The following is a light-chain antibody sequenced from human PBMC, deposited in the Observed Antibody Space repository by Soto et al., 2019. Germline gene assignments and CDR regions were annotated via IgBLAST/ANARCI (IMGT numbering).Light chain of an antibody. V-gene: IGKV3-20*01. Sequence: EHVLTQSPGTLSLSPGEKATLACRSSQSIGSNKLAWYQQKPGQAPSLLIHGASTRATGVPDRFSGSGSGTDFTLTISRLEPEDFAVYYCQQYGRSPWTFDQGTKVDMK. J-gene: IGKJ1*01. CDR2: GAS. CDR1: QSIGSNK. CDR3: QQYGRSPWT.